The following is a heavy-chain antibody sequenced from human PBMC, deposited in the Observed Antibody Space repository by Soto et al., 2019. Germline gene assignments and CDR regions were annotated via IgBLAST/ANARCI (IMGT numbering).Heavy chain of an antibody. CDR2: MNPNRGNT. CDR1: GYPFSNYN. J-gene: IGHJ6*04. D-gene: IGHD3-22*01. Sequence: ASVKVSCKASGYPFSNYNITWVRQAPGQGLEWMGWMNPNRGNTNYAQKFRDRITMTRNTSTSTAYMELSSLRSEDTAVYYCAREHDSSGYYFLPKYGKDVWGKGTTVTASS. CDR3: AREHDSSGYYFLPKYGKDV. V-gene: IGHV1-8*01.